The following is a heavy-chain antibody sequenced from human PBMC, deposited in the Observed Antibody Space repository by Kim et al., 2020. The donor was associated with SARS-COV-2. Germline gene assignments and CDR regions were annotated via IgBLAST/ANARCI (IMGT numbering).Heavy chain of an antibody. Sequence: GGSLRLSCAASGFTFSSYSMNWVRQAPGKGLEWVSSISSSSSYIYYADSVKGRFTISRDNAKNSLYLQMNSLRAEDTAVYYCARDSQNYDIGWFDPWGQGTLVTVSS. CDR1: GFTFSSYS. CDR3: ARDSQNYDIGWFDP. D-gene: IGHD3-9*01. CDR2: ISSSSSYI. J-gene: IGHJ5*02. V-gene: IGHV3-21*01.